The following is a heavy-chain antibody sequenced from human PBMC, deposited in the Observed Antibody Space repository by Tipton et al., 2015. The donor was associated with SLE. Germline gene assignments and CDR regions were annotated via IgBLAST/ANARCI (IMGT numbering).Heavy chain of an antibody. CDR2: ISYDGSNK. V-gene: IGHV3-30-3*01. CDR3: ARDREPRGLWYYGMDV. CDR1: GFTFSSYA. J-gene: IGHJ6*02. Sequence: SLRLSCAASGFTFSSYAMHWVRQAPGKGLEWVAVISYDGSNKYYADSVKGRFTISRDNSKNTLYLQMNSLRAEDTAVYYCARDREPRGLWYYGMDVWGQGTTVTVSS. D-gene: IGHD3-10*01.